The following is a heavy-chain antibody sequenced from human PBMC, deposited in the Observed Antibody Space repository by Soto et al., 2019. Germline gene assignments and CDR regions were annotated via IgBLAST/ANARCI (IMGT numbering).Heavy chain of an antibody. CDR2: MFNGGSA. V-gene: IGHV4-59*08. J-gene: IGHJ4*02. CDR1: GGSLSNYY. Sequence: SSETLSLTCTVSGGSLSNYYWSWIRQPPGKGLEWVGYMFNGGSANCNPSLKSRVAISVDMSQNQFSLKLTSVTAADTAVYYCARHGAIYSNNWYDFDYWGQGTLVTVSS. CDR3: ARHGAIYSNNWYDFDY. D-gene: IGHD4-4*01.